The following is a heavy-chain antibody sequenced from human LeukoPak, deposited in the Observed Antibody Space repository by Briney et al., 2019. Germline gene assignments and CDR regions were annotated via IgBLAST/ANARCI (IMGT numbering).Heavy chain of an antibody. CDR1: GGSISSGSYY. J-gene: IGHJ6*03. D-gene: IGHD2-15*01. V-gene: IGHV4-61*02. Sequence: PSETLSLTCTVSGGSISSGSYYWSWIRQPAGKGLEWIGRIYTSGSTNYNPSLKSRVTISVDTSKNQFSLKLSSVTAADTAVYYCARRPATRRFPLTSRPYYMDVWGKGTTVTISS. CDR2: IYTSGST. CDR3: ARRPATRRFPLTSRPYYMDV.